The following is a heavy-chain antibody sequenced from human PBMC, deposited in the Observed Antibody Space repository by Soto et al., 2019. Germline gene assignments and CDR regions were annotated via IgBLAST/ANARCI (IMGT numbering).Heavy chain of an antibody. CDR3: ASARTYSSDWYAGLDY. D-gene: IGHD6-19*01. CDR2: ISYGGSNK. V-gene: IGHV3-30-3*01. CDR1: GFTFSSYA. Sequence: QVQLVESGGGVVQPGRSLRLSCAASGFTFSSYAMHWVRQAPGKGLEWVAVISYGGSNKYYADSVKGRFTISRDNSKNTLYLQMNSLRAEDTAVYYCASARTYSSDWYAGLDYWGQGTLVPVSS. J-gene: IGHJ4*02.